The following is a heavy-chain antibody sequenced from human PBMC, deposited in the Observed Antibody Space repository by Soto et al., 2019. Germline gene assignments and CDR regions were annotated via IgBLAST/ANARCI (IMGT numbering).Heavy chain of an antibody. Sequence: GGSLRLSCAASGFSFSDHYMDWVRQVPGKGLEWVGRVRKKTNRYTTEYAASVKGRFTISRDDSKNSLFLQMNSLKTEDTAVYFCAKISATFYFDSWGQGTLVTV. CDR2: VRKKTNRYTT. D-gene: IGHD6-25*01. J-gene: IGHJ4*02. V-gene: IGHV3-72*01. CDR3: AKISATFYFDS. CDR1: GFSFSDHY.